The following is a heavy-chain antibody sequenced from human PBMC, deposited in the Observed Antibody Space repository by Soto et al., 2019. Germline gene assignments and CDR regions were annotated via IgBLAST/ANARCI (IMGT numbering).Heavy chain of an antibody. J-gene: IGHJ4*02. CDR2: IYYSGST. CDR1: GGSISSSSYY. CDR3: ARRGYNYEGDY. V-gene: IGHV4-39*01. Sequence: QLQLQESGPGLVKPSETLSLTCTVSGGSISSSSYYWGWIRQPPRKGLEWIGSIYYSGSTYYNPSLKSRVTISVDTSKNQFSLKLSSVTAADTAVYYCARRGYNYEGDYWGQGTLVTVSS. D-gene: IGHD5-12*01.